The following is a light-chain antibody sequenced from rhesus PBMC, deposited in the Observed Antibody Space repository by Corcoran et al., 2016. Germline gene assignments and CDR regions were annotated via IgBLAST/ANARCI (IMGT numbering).Light chain of an antibody. CDR1: QNIYSN. CDR2: VAS. Sequence: DIQMTQSPSALSASVGDRVTISCRASQNIYSNLACYQPQPGKTPKLLIYVASILQTWLPSRFSGIGSGTYFTLTISSLKPEDSAAYYCQHYYDNPLTFGGGTKVEIK. V-gene: IGKV1S12*01. CDR3: QHYYDNPLT. J-gene: IGKJ4*01.